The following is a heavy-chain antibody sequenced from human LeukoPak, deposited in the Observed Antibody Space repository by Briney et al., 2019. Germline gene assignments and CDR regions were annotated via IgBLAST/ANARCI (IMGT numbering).Heavy chain of an antibody. CDR2: ISSGGGTT. V-gene: IGHV3-48*02. Sequence: GGSLRPSCAASGFTFSTYSVNWVRQAPGKGLEWVSFISSGGGTTYYADSVKGRFNISRGNAENSLYLQMNSLRDEDTAVYYCARVAETQLWLRSAFDYWGQGTLVTVSS. CDR3: ARVAETQLWLRSAFDY. CDR1: GFTFSTYS. D-gene: IGHD5-18*01. J-gene: IGHJ4*02.